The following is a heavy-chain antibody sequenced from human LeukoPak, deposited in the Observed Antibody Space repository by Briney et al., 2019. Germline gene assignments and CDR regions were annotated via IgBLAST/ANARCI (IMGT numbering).Heavy chain of an antibody. Sequence: GGSLRLSCAASGFTFSTSGMHWVRQAPGKGLEWVAIISHDGTKKFYAESVKGRFAVSRDNSKNTLFLQMNSLRPEDTAVYYCAKDGPHSGSYSLYDFEYWGQGTLVTVSS. V-gene: IGHV3-30*18. CDR1: GFTFSTSG. CDR2: ISHDGTKK. J-gene: IGHJ4*02. D-gene: IGHD1-26*01. CDR3: AKDGPHSGSYSLYDFEY.